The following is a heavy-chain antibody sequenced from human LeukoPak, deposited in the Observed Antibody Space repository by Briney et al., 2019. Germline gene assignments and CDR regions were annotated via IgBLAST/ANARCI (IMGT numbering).Heavy chain of an antibody. CDR1: GYTFTSYD. CDR2: MNPNSGNT. D-gene: IGHD3-22*01. V-gene: IGHV1-8*01. Sequence: ASVKVSCKASGYTFTSYDINWVRQATGQGLEWMGWMNPNSGNTGYAQKFQGSVTITADKSTSTAYMELSSLRSEDTAVYYCARESLHSSGYYAGNYFDYWGQGTLVTVSS. J-gene: IGHJ4*02. CDR3: ARESLHSSGYYAGNYFDY.